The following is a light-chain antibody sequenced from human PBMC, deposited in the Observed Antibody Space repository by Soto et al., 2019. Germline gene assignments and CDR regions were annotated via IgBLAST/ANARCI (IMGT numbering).Light chain of an antibody. CDR1: SSDVGGYNY. V-gene: IGLV2-14*01. CDR2: DVS. Sequence: QSALTQPASVSGSPGQSITISCTGTSSDVGGYNYVSWYQQHPGKAPKFMIYDVSNRPSGVSNRFSGSKSGNTASLTISGLQAEDEAAYYCSSYTTSNTRQIVFGTGTQLTVL. J-gene: IGLJ1*01. CDR3: SSYTTSNTRQIV.